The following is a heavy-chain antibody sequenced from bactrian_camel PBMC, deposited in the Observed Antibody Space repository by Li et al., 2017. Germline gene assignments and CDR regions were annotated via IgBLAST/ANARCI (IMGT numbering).Heavy chain of an antibody. V-gene: IGHV3S1*01. CDR3: AQGDPDFYLESWLYGVFFAY. J-gene: IGHJ6*01. Sequence: QVQLVESGGGSVQAGGSLRLSCVASGYTYSSNCMGWFRQAPGKEREAVAAIWTGGGNTYYADSVKGRFTISQDNAVNTLYLQLNSLTPEDTAIYYCAQGDPDFYLESWLYGVFFAYWGQGTQVTVS. CDR1: GYTYSSNC. D-gene: IGHD1*01. CDR2: IWTGGGNT.